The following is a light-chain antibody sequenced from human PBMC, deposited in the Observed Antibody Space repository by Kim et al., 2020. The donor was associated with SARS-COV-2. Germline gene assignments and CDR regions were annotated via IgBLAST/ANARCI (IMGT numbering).Light chain of an antibody. CDR1: SSDVGGYDY. V-gene: IGLV2-14*03. CDR3: SSYSSSNILV. CDR2: DVT. Sequence: GQSITISCTGTSSDVGGYDYVSWYQQRPGKAPKLIIYDVTKRPSGVSNRFSGSNFDNTASLTISGLQAEDEADYYCSSYSSSNILVFGGGTQLTVL. J-gene: IGLJ3*02.